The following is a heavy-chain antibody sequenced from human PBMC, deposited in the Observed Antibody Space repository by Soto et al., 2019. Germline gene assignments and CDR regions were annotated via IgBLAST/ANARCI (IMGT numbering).Heavy chain of an antibody. CDR2: IYYSGRT. D-gene: IGHD6-6*01. V-gene: IGHV4-39*01. Sequence: PSETLSLTCTVSGCSISSSSYYWGWIRQPPGKGLEWIGSIYYSGRTYYNPSLKSRVTISVETSKNQFSLKLSSVTAADTAVYYCARPGSSSSLIDYWGQGTLVTVSS. CDR3: ARPGSSSSLIDY. CDR1: GCSISSSSYY. J-gene: IGHJ4*02.